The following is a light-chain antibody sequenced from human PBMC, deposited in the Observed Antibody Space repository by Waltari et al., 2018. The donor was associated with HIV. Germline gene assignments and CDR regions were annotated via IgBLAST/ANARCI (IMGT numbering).Light chain of an antibody. V-gene: IGKV3-15*01. CDR3: QQYNNWPPSYT. J-gene: IGKJ2*01. CDR2: GAS. Sequence: EIVLTQSPATLSVSPGERATLSCRASQSVSRNLAWYQQKPSQAPRHRIYGASTRATGIPARFSGSGSETEFTLTISSLQSEDFAVYYCQQYNNWPPSYTFGQGTKLEIK. CDR1: QSVSRN.